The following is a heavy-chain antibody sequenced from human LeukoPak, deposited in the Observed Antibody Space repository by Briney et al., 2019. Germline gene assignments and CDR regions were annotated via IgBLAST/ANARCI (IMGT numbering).Heavy chain of an antibody. CDR2: ISSSSSYI. CDR1: GFTFSSYS. CDR3: ARDSRGSYEYDY. V-gene: IGHV3-21*01. J-gene: IGHJ4*02. Sequence: GGSLRLSCAASGFTFSSYSMNWVRQAPGKGLEWVSSISSSSSYIYYADSVKGRFTISRDNAKNSLYLQMNSLRAEDTAVYYCARDSRGSYEYDYWGQGTLVTVSP. D-gene: IGHD1-26*01.